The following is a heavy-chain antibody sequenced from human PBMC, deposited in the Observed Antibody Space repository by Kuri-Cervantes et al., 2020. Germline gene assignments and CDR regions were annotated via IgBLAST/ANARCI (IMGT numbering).Heavy chain of an antibody. CDR1: GFTFSSYS. CDR2: ISSSSSTI. D-gene: IGHD2-2*01. V-gene: IGHV3-48*02. CDR3: ATLSDMYQLLLDY. Sequence: GESLKISCAASGFTFSSYSMNWVRQAPGKGLEWVSCISSSSSTIYYADSVKGRFTISRYNDKNSLYLQMNSLRDEDKAVYYCATLSDMYQLLLDYWGQGTLVTVSS. J-gene: IGHJ4*02.